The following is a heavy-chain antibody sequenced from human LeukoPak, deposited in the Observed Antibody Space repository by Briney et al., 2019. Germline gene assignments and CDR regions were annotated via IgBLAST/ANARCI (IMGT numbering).Heavy chain of an antibody. V-gene: IGHV1-69*04. CDR1: GGTFSSYA. Sequence: SVKVSCKASGGTFSSYAISWVRHAPGQGLEWMGRIIPILGIANYAQKFQGRVTITADKSTSTAYMELSSLRSEDTAVYYCARDHGHTAMDNYYYYYGMDVWGQGTTVTVSS. CDR2: IIPILGIA. CDR3: ARDHGHTAMDNYYYYYGMDV. D-gene: IGHD5-18*01. J-gene: IGHJ6*02.